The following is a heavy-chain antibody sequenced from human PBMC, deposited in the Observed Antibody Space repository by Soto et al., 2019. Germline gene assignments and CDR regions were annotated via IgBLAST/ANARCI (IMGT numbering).Heavy chain of an antibody. J-gene: IGHJ3*02. D-gene: IGHD3-22*01. Sequence: SETLSLTCTVSGGSISSCGYYWSWIRQHPGKGLEWIGYIYYSGSTYYNPSLKSRVTISVDTSKNQFSLKLSSVTAADTAVYYCARADERYYYDSSGYYYAGDAFDIWGQGTMVTVSS. CDR2: IYYSGST. V-gene: IGHV4-31*03. CDR3: ARADERYYYDSSGYYYAGDAFDI. CDR1: GGSISSCGYY.